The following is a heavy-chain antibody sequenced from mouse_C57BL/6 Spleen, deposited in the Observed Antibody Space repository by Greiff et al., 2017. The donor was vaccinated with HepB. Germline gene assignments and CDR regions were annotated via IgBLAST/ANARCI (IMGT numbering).Heavy chain of an antibody. CDR1: GYTFTSYW. Sequence: QVQLQQPGAELVMPGASVKLSCKASGYTFTSYWMHWVKQRPGQGLEWIGEIDPSDSYTNYNQKFKGKSTLTVDKSSSAAYMQLSSLTSEDSAVYCCARKVTTPYWYFDVWGTGTTVTVSS. CDR3: ARKVTTPYWYFDV. V-gene: IGHV1-69*01. CDR2: IDPSDSYT. J-gene: IGHJ1*03. D-gene: IGHD2-5*01.